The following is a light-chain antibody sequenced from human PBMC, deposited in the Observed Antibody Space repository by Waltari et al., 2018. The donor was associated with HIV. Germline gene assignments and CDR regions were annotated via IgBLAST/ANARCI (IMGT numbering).Light chain of an antibody. CDR2: KDS. Sequence: SYELTQPPSVSVSPGQTARITCSGDALPKQYAYWYQQKPGQAPVLVIYKDSERPSGIPGRFSGSSSGTTVTLTISGVQAEDEADYYCQSADSSGTYPYWVFGGGTKLTVL. V-gene: IGLV3-25*03. CDR1: ALPKQY. CDR3: QSADSSGTYPYWV. J-gene: IGLJ3*02.